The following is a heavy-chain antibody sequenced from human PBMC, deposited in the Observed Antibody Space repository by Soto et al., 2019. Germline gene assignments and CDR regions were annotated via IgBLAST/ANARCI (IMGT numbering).Heavy chain of an antibody. CDR1: GGSISSGRYY. CDR3: ARAPFEVRGRMDV. D-gene: IGHD3-10*01. V-gene: IGHV4-31*03. Sequence: QVQLQESGPGLVKPSQTLSLTGTVSGGSISSGRYYWSWIRQHPGKGLEWIGYIYYSGSTYYNPYLKSRVTISVDTSKNQFSLKLSSVTAADTAVYYCARAPFEVRGRMDVWGQGTTVTVSS. J-gene: IGHJ6*02. CDR2: IYYSGST.